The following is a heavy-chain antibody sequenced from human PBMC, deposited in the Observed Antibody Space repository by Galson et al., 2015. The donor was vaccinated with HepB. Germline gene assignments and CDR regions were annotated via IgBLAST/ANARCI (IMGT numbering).Heavy chain of an antibody. V-gene: IGHV1-69*01. CDR3: ARESIAARPVYAPGVFDY. CDR2: IIPIFGTA. Sequence: QSGAEVKKPGSSVKVSCKASGGTFSSYAISWVRQAPGQGLEWMGGIIPIFGTANYAQKFQGRVTITADESTSTAYMELSSLRSEDTAVYYCARESIAARPVYAPGVFDYWGQGTLVTVSS. J-gene: IGHJ4*02. CDR1: GGTFSSYA. D-gene: IGHD6-6*01.